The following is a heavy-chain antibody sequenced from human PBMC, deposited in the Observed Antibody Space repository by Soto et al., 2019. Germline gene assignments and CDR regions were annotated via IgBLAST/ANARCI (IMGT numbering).Heavy chain of an antibody. Sequence: SETLSLTCSVSGASISSFNWNWVRQPAGKGPEWVGRLNIAGTINYNPSLKSRITMSMDTSKNQISLHLRSVTAADTAIYYCARDRGEYTSSWFWYFSHWGHGTLVTVS. V-gene: IGHV4-4*07. D-gene: IGHD6-13*01. J-gene: IGHJ2*01. CDR2: LNIAGTI. CDR3: ARDRGEYTSSWFWYFSH. CDR1: GASISSFN.